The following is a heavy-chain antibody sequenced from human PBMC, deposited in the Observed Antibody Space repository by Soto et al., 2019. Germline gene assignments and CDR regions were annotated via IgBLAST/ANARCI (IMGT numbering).Heavy chain of an antibody. Sequence: QVQLQESGPGLVKPSQTLSLTCTVSGGSISSGGYYWSWIRQHPGKGLEWIGYIYHSGSTYYNPSLESRVTXSXDAXKNQFSLKVSSVTAADTAVYYCAREAAGILNWFDPWGQGTLVTVSS. CDR1: GGSISSGGYY. V-gene: IGHV4-31*03. J-gene: IGHJ5*02. CDR3: AREAAGILNWFDP. CDR2: IYHSGST. D-gene: IGHD6-25*01.